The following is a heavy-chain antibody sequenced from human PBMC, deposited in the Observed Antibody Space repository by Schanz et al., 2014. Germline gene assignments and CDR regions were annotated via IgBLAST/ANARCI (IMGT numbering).Heavy chain of an antibody. D-gene: IGHD5-12*01. Sequence: QVQLVESGGGVVQPGRSLRLSCAASGFTFSSYAMHWVRQAPGQRLEWMGWINTGSGDTKYSQNFQGRVTITRDTSASTADMELSSLRSEDTAVYSCATRIGGYGPNSYFDYWGQGTLVTVSS. CDR2: INTGSGDT. CDR1: GFTFSSYA. CDR3: ATRIGGYGPNSYFDY. V-gene: IGHV1-3*04. J-gene: IGHJ4*02.